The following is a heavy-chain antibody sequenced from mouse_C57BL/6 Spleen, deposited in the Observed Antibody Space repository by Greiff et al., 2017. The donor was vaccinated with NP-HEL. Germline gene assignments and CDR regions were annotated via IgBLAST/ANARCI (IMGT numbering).Heavy chain of an antibody. CDR2: INPYNGDT. J-gene: IGHJ1*03. Sequence: EVQLQQSGPELVKPGDSVKISCKASGYSFTGYFMNWVMQSHGKSLEWIGRINPYNGDTFYNQKFKGKATLTVDKSSSTAHMELRSLTSEDSAVYYWASEDYYGSPVDVWGTGTTVTVSS. D-gene: IGHD1-1*01. CDR1: GYSFTGYF. V-gene: IGHV1-20*01. CDR3: ASEDYYGSPVDV.